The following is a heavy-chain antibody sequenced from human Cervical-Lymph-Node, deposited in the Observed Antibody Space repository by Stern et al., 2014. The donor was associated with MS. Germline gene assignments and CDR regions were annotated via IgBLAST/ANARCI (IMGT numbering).Heavy chain of an antibody. V-gene: IGHV3-11*01. Sequence: VQLVESGGGLVKPGGSLRLSCAASGFTFGADFMTWIRQAPGKGLEWVSYISSSGSTVHYADSVKGRFTIYRDNANNSLYLQMNSLRAEDTAVYYCASEKCTSASCFLSWGQGALVTVSS. J-gene: IGHJ4*02. CDR3: ASEKCTSASCFLS. CDR2: ISSSGSTV. CDR1: GFTFGADF. D-gene: IGHD2-8*02.